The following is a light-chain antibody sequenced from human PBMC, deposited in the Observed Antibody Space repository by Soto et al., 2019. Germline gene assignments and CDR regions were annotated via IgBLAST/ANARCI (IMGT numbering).Light chain of an antibody. V-gene: IGLV7-46*01. CDR3: QSYDTGNRGV. CDR1: TGAVTNGHY. Sequence: QAVVTQEPSLTVSPGGTVTLTCGSSTGAVTNGHYPYWSQQKPGQAPRTLIYDTRNTHSWTPARFSGSLLGGKAALTLSGAQPEDEADYYCQSYDTGNRGVFGGGTKLTVL. J-gene: IGLJ3*02. CDR2: DTR.